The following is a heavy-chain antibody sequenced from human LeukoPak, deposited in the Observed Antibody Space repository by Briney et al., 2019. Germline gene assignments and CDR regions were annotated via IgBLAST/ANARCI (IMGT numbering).Heavy chain of an antibody. V-gene: IGHV3-23*01. Sequence: GGTLSLSCAASGFTFSSYDRSWVRQAPGKGLEWVSAISGTGGSTNYADSVKGRFTISRDNSKNTLYLQMNSLRAEDTAVYYCANVGSWYPGYWGQGTLVTVSS. CDR3: ANVGSWYPGY. D-gene: IGHD6-13*01. CDR1: GFTFSSYD. J-gene: IGHJ4*02. CDR2: ISGTGGST.